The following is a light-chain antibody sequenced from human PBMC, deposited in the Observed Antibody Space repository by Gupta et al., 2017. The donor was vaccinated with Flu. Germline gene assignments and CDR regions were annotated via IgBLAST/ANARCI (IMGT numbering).Light chain of an antibody. CDR1: KSIVSSDGNTY. Sequence: VTLWQPVEISCRSSKSIVSSDGNTYLAWYQQRPGKSPRRLIDGVSNREPGVTDRFSGSGSGTEFTLTISRLEAEDFGVYYCLQDSSSPCAFGQGTKVEI. CDR2: GVS. J-gene: IGKJ2*02. V-gene: IGKV2-30*01. CDR3: LQDSSSPCA.